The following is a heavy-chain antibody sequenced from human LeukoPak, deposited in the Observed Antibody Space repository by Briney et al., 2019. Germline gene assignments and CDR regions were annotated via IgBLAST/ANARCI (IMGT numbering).Heavy chain of an antibody. J-gene: IGHJ3*02. V-gene: IGHV3-21*01. Sequence: SGGSLRLSCAASGFTFSSYRMNWVRQAPGKGLEWVSSISSSSSYIYYADSVKGRFTISRDNAKNSLYLQMNSLRAEDTAVYYCARDGASAGYYGFDIWGQGIMVTVS. CDR1: GFTFSSYR. CDR2: ISSSSSYI. D-gene: IGHD3-22*01. CDR3: ARDGASAGYYGFDI.